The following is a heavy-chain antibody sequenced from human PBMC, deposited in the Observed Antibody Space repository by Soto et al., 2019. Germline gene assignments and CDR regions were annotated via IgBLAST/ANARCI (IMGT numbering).Heavy chain of an antibody. V-gene: IGHV3-48*02. J-gene: IGHJ5*02. D-gene: IGHD6-13*01. CDR2: ISSSSSTI. CDR3: ARRPAGTGWFDP. Sequence: GGSKRLSCAASGGNFSSYAMSLVRQAPGKGLEWVSAISSSSSTIYYADSVKGRFTISRDNAKNSLYLQMNSLRDEDTAVYYCARRPAGTGWFDPWGQGNRVTVSA. CDR1: GGNFSSYA.